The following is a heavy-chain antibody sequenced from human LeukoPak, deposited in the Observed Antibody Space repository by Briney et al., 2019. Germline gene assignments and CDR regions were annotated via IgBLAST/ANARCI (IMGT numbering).Heavy chain of an antibody. J-gene: IGHJ4*02. CDR3: ARAPRARYCSGGSCYRLGFDY. D-gene: IGHD2-15*01. V-gene: IGHV4-34*01. CDR2: INHSGST. Sequence: SETLSLTCAVYGGSFSGYYWSWIRQPPGKGLEWIGEINHSGSTNYNPSLKSRVTISVDTSKNQFSLKLSSVTAADTAVYYYARAPRARYCSGGSCYRLGFDYWGQGTLVTVSS. CDR1: GGSFSGYY.